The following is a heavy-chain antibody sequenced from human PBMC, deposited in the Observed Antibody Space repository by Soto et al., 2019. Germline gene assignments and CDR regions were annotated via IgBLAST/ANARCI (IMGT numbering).Heavy chain of an antibody. CDR1: GFTFSSYS. CDR2: ISSSSSYI. D-gene: IGHD5-12*01. J-gene: IGHJ6*02. CDR3: ARDNYILEMVYGMDV. Sequence: EVQLVESGGGLVKPGGSLRLSCAASGFTFSSYSMNWVRQAPGKGLEWVSSISSSSSYIYYADSVKGRFTISRDNAKNSLYLQMNSLRAEDTAVYYRARDNYILEMVYGMDVWGQGTTVTVSS. V-gene: IGHV3-21*01.